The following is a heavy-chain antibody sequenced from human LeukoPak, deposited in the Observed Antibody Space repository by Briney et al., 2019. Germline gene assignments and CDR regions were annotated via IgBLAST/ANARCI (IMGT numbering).Heavy chain of an antibody. Sequence: VASVKVSCKASGYTFTSYDINWVRQATGQGLEWMGWMNPNSGNTGYAQKFQGRVTMTRNTSISTVYMELSSLRSEDTAVYYCARDRGEGYYFDYWGQGTLVTVSS. V-gene: IGHV1-8*01. J-gene: IGHJ4*02. CDR2: MNPNSGNT. D-gene: IGHD3-10*01. CDR1: GYTFTSYD. CDR3: ARDRGEGYYFDY.